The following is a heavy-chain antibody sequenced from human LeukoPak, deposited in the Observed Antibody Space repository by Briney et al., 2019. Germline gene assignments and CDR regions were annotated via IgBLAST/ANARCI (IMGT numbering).Heavy chain of an antibody. Sequence: ASVKVSCKVSGYTLTELSIRWVRQAPGKGLEWMGGFDPENGEIIYAQKFQGRVTMTEDRSGDTAYMQLSSLRSEDTAVHYCSTDAGYCNSTTCSYYFDYWGQGTLVTVSS. D-gene: IGHD2/OR15-2a*01. CDR2: FDPENGEI. CDR1: GYTLTELS. CDR3: STDAGYCNSTTCSYYFDY. V-gene: IGHV1-24*01. J-gene: IGHJ4*02.